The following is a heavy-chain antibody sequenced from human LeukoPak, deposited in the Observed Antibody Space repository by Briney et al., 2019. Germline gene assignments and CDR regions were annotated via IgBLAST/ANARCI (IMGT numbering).Heavy chain of an antibody. CDR1: GFTFGDYA. V-gene: IGHV3-49*04. D-gene: IGHD1-26*01. Sequence: PGGSLRLSCTASGFTFGDYAMSWVRQAPGKGLEWVGFIRSKAYGGTTEYAASVKGRFTISRDDSKSIAYLQMNSLKTEDTAVYYCTRDRGSGSYRYRLSWGQGTLVTVSS. CDR3: TRDRGSGSYRYRLS. CDR2: IRSKAYGGTT. J-gene: IGHJ4*02.